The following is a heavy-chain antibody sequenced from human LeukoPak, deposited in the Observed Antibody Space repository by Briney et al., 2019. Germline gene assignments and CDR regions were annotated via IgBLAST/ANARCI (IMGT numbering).Heavy chain of an antibody. D-gene: IGHD3-10*01. CDR2: VSSSSSYI. CDR3: ARVPMIRGVVIDHMDV. V-gene: IGHV3-21*01. J-gene: IGHJ6*03. Sequence: GGSLRLSCAASGFTFSSYAMSWVRQAPGKGLQWVSSVSSSSSYIYYADSVKGRFTISRDNAKKSLYLEMNSLRAEDTAVYYCARVPMIRGVVIDHMDVWGKGTTVTISS. CDR1: GFTFSSYA.